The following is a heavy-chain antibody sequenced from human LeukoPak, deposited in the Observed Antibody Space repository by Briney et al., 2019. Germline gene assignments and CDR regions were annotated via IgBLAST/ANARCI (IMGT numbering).Heavy chain of an antibody. Sequence: GGSLRLSCAASKFTFSTFAMHWVRQAPGKGLEWVALTSSDGSSKYYTDSVKGRFTISRDNSKNTLYLQMNSLRAEDTAVYYCAREGGDLRWKNRFDFWGQGALVTVSS. CDR2: TSSDGSSK. D-gene: IGHD4-23*01. J-gene: IGHJ4*02. CDR1: KFTFSTFA. V-gene: IGHV3-30-3*01. CDR3: AREGGDLRWKNRFDF.